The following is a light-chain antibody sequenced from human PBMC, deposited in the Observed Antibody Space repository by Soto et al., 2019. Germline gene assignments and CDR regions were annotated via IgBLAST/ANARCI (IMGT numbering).Light chain of an antibody. CDR1: ESVSSSY. J-gene: IGKJ5*01. V-gene: IGKV3-20*01. CDR2: GAS. CDR3: QQYGSSPIT. Sequence: EIVLTQSPATVSLSPGERASLSCRASESVSSSYLAWYQQKPGQAPRLLIYGASSRATGIPDRFSGSGSGTDFTLTISRLEPEDFAVDFCQQYGSSPITFGQGTRLEIK.